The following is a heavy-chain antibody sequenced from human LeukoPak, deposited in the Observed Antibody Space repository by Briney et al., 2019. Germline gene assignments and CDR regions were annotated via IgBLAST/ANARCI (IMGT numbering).Heavy chain of an antibody. CDR1: VFTFSSYA. V-gene: IGHV3-23*01. CDR3: AKDVVPVGGSYYYY. J-gene: IGHJ4*02. Sequence: GGSLRLSCAASVFTFSSYAVSWVRQAPGKGLEWVSAISGSGGSTYYADSVKGRFTIPRDNSKNTLYLQMNGLRAEDTAVYYCAKDVVPVGGSYYYYWGQGTLVTVSS. D-gene: IGHD1-26*01. CDR2: ISGSGGST.